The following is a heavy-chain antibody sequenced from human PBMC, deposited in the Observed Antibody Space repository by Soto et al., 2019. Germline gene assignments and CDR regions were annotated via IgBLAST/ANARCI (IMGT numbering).Heavy chain of an antibody. D-gene: IGHD3-10*01. CDR1: GGSISSYY. CDR2: IYYSGIT. Sequence: QVQLQESGPGLVKPSETLSLTCTVSGGSISSYYWSWIRQPPGKGLEWIGYIYYSGITNYNPSLKSRVTISGDTAKNPFPLKLSSVTAADTAVYYCARDIGSGSYWFDPWGQGTLVTVSS. V-gene: IGHV4-59*01. J-gene: IGHJ5*02. CDR3: ARDIGSGSYWFDP.